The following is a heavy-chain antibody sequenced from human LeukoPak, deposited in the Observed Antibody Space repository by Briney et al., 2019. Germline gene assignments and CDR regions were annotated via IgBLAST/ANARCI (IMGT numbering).Heavy chain of an antibody. CDR3: ASYSSGWYPSAFDI. D-gene: IGHD6-19*01. V-gene: IGHV4-34*01. J-gene: IGHJ3*02. CDR1: GGSFSGYY. Sequence: PSETLSLTCAVYGGSFSGYYWSWIRQPPGKGLEWIGEINHSGSTNYNPSLKSRVTMSVDTSKNQFSLKLSSVTAADTAVYYCASYSSGWYPSAFDIWGQGTMVTVSS. CDR2: INHSGST.